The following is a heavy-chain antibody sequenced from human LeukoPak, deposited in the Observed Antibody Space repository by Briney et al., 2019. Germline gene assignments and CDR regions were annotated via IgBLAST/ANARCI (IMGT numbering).Heavy chain of an antibody. CDR1: GFTFSDHY. D-gene: IGHD4-17*01. J-gene: IGHJ6*04. V-gene: IGHV3-72*01. Sequence: GGSLRLSCAASGFTFSDHYMDWVRQAPGKGLEWVGRTRNKANSYTTEYAASVKGRFTISRDDSKNSLYLQMNSLKTEDTAAYYCARVDGDYVGSNYYYYGMDVWGKGTTVTVSS. CDR3: ARVDGDYVGSNYYYYGMDV. CDR2: TRNKANSYTT.